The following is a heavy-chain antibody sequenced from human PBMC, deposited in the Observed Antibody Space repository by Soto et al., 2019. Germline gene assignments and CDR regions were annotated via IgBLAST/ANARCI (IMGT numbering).Heavy chain of an antibody. Sequence: GXSLRLPGTASDFILYNYAMNWLGQAPGKGLGWVSGLSGSGTSTYYADSVKGRFAISRDNSRDTLFLQMNSLTADDTAVYYCAKATTNGGWFNPFDYWGQGTLVTVSS. V-gene: IGHV3-23*01. J-gene: IGHJ4*02. CDR3: AKATTNGGWFNPFDY. CDR1: DFILYNYA. CDR2: LSGSGTST. D-gene: IGHD6-19*01.